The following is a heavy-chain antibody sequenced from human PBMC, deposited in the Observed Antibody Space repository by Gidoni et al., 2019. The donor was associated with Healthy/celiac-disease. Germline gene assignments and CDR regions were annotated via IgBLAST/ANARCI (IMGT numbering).Heavy chain of an antibody. CDR3: ARESLLGTAVAGDY. D-gene: IGHD6-19*01. Sequence: QVQLVQSGAEVKKPGASVKVSCKASGYTFTSYAMYWVRQAPGQRLEWMGWINAGNGNTKYSQKFQGRVTITRDTSASTAYMELSSLRSEDTAVYYCARESLLGTAVAGDYWGQGTLVTVSS. CDR1: GYTFTSYA. V-gene: IGHV1-3*01. CDR2: INAGNGNT. J-gene: IGHJ4*02.